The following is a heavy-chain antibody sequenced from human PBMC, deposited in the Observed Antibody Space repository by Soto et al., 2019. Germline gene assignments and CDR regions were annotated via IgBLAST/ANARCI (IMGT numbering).Heavy chain of an antibody. Sequence: QVQLQESGPGLVKPSETLSLTCTVSGGSISSYYWSWIRQPPGKGLEWIGYIYYSGSTNYNPSLKGRVTLSVDTSKIQFSLKLSSVAAADTAVYYCASRYGGTLDYWGQGTLVTGSS. J-gene: IGHJ4*02. D-gene: IGHD4-17*01. CDR2: IYYSGST. V-gene: IGHV4-59*08. CDR1: GGSISSYY. CDR3: ASRYGGTLDY.